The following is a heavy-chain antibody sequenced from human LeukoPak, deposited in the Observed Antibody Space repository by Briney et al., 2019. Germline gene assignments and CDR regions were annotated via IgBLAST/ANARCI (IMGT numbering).Heavy chain of an antibody. J-gene: IGHJ3*02. V-gene: IGHV3-23*01. CDR1: GITASSYA. D-gene: IGHD4-17*01. CDR3: AKDPNGDYIGAFDM. Sequence: QPGGSLRLSCAASGITASSYAMTWVRQAPGKGLEWVSTISGSGDRTLYADSVKGRFTISRDNFKNTLYLQMNSQRAEDTALYHCAKDPNGDYIGAFDMWGQGTMVTVSS. CDR2: ISGSGDRT.